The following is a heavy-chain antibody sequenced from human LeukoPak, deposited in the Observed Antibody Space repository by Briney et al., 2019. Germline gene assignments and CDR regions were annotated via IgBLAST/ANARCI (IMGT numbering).Heavy chain of an antibody. J-gene: IGHJ5*02. CDR3: ATGYSSSWSNWFDP. CDR1: GGSISSYY. CDR2: IYYSGST. Sequence: SETLSLTCTVSGGSISSYYWSWIRQPPGKGLEWIGYIYYSGSTNYNPSLKSRVTISVDKSKNQFSLKLSSVTAADTAVYYCATGYSSSWSNWFDPWGQGTLVTVSS. V-gene: IGHV4-59*12. D-gene: IGHD6-13*01.